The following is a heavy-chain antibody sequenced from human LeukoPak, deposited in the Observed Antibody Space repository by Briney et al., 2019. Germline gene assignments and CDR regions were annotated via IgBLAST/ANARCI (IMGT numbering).Heavy chain of an antibody. J-gene: IGHJ6*03. V-gene: IGHV4-34*01. D-gene: IGHD2-15*01. CDR2: INHSGST. Sequence: PSETLSLTCAVYGGSFSGYYWSWIRQPPGKGLEWIGEINHSGSTNYNPSLKSRVTISVDTSKNQFSLKLSSVTAGDTAVYYCARVLKLGYCSGGSFYGRYYYYYYMDVWGKGTTVTVSS. CDR1: GGSFSGYY. CDR3: ARVLKLGYCSGGSFYGRYYYYYYMDV.